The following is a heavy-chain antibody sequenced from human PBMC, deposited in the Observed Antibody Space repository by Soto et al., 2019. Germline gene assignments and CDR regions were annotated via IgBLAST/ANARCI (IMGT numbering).Heavy chain of an antibody. Sequence: EVQLVESGGGLVQPGGSLRLSCAASGFAFSSDWMHWVRQAPGKGLVWVSRIKTDGSSTSYADAVKGRFTISRDNAKNTLYLQMNSLRVEDTAVYYCSTLVVPGVPLSYWGQGTLVTVS. CDR1: GFAFSSDW. CDR3: STLVVPGVPLSY. J-gene: IGHJ1*01. V-gene: IGHV3-74*01. D-gene: IGHD2-2*01. CDR2: IKTDGSST.